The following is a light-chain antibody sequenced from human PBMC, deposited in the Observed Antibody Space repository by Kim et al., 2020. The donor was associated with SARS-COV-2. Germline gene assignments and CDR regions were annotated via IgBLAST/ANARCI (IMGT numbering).Light chain of an antibody. V-gene: IGLV2-14*03. J-gene: IGLJ1*01. CDR3: ASYTTRNTFV. Sequence: GQSITTACTGTRRDIGAYNYVSWYQHYPGKAPKYISYDVDKRPSGVSNRFSASKSVNTASLTISGLQAEDEADYYCASYTTRNTFVFGTGTKVTVL. CDR1: RRDIGAYNY. CDR2: DVD.